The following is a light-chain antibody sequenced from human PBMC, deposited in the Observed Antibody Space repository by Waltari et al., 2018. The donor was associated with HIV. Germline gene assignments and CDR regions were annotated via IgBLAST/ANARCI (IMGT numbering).Light chain of an antibody. Sequence: QSALTQPASVSGSPGQSITISCTGSSRAVGAYHFVSWYQHPPGQTPNLIIYEVSNRPSGVSYRFSGSKSVNTASLTISGLQADDEADYYCSSYTNRATLLFGGGTRLTVL. J-gene: IGLJ2*01. CDR3: SSYTNRATLL. V-gene: IGLV2-14*01. CDR2: EVS. CDR1: SRAVGAYHF.